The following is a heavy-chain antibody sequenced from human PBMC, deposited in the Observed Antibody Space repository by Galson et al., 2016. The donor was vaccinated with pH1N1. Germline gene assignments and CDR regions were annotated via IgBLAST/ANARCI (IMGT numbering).Heavy chain of an antibody. CDR3: ARRGIGEFLYYFDY. V-gene: IGHV4-39*01. D-gene: IGHD3-10*01. CDR1: GFSLSTSGVG. Sequence: LVKPTQTLTLTCTFSGFSLSTSGVGVGWIRQPPGKGLEWIGTIYYSGSTYYNPSLKSRVTISVDTSKNQFSLKLSSVTAADTAVYYCARRGIGEFLYYFDYWGQGTLVTVSS. CDR2: IYYSGST. J-gene: IGHJ4*02.